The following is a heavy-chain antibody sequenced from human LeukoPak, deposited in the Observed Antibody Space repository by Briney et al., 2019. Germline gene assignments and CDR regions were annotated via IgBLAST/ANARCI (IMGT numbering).Heavy chain of an antibody. CDR3: SKFREWSSWVRFDP. Sequence: PGGSLRLSCAASGFTFSSYAMSWVRQAPGKGLERVSAISGSGGSTYYADSVKGRFTISRDNSKNTLYLQMNSLRAEDTAVYYCSKFREWSSWVRFDPWGQGTLVTVSS. CDR1: GFTFSSYA. CDR2: ISGSGGST. J-gene: IGHJ5*01. D-gene: IGHD6-13*01. V-gene: IGHV3-23*01.